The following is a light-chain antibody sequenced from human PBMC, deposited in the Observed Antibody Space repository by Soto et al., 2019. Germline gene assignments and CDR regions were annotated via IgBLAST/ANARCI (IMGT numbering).Light chain of an antibody. Sequence: QSVLTHPASVSGSPGQSITISCTGTSSDVGGYNYVSWYQQHPGKAPKLMIYDVSNRPSGVSNRFSGSKSGNTASLTISGLQAEDEADYYCSSYTSSSTLGGYVFGTGTKVTVL. CDR1: SSDVGGYNY. V-gene: IGLV2-14*01. J-gene: IGLJ1*01. CDR2: DVS. CDR3: SSYTSSSTLGGYV.